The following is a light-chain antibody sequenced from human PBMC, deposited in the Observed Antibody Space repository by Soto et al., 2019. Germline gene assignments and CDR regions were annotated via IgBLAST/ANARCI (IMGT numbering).Light chain of an antibody. CDR2: DAS. CDR3: QQYNSYST. CDR1: QSISSW. J-gene: IGKJ1*01. V-gene: IGKV1-5*01. Sequence: IQMTQSPSTLSASVGDRVTITCRASQSISSWLAWYQQKPGKAHKLLIYDASSLESGVPSRFSGSGSGTEFTLTISSLQPDDFATYYCQQYNSYSTFGQGTKVDIK.